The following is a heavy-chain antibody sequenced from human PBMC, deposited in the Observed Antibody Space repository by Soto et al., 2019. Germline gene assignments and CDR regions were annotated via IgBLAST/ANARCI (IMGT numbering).Heavy chain of an antibody. J-gene: IGHJ4*02. CDR3: ANTPFRVLRYSPYYFAY. D-gene: IGHD3-9*01. CDR1: GFTFSSYA. CDR2: ISGSGGST. Sequence: PGGSLRLSCAASGFTFSSYAMSWVRQAPGKGLEWVSAISGSGGSTYYADSVKGRFTISRDNSKNTLYLQMNSLRAEDTAVYYCANTPFRVLRYSPYYFAYWGQGTLVTVSS. V-gene: IGHV3-23*01.